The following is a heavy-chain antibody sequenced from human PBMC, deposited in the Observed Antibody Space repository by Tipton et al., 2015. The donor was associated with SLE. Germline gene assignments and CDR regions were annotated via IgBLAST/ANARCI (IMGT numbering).Heavy chain of an antibody. CDR1: GGSISSSSSY. CDR3: ARDRGQWLVDY. J-gene: IGHJ4*02. Sequence: TLSLTCTVSGGSISSSSSYWGWIRQPPGKGLGWIGSIYYSGSTYYNPSLKSRVTISVDTSKNQFSLKLSSVTAADTAVYYCARDRGQWLVDYWGQGTLVTVSS. V-gene: IGHV4-39*07. D-gene: IGHD6-19*01. CDR2: IYYSGST.